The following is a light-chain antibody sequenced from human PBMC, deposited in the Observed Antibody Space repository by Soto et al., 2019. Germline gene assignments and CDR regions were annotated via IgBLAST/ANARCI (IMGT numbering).Light chain of an antibody. V-gene: IGLV1-44*01. CDR1: ISNIGGNT. CDR2: RDD. J-gene: IGLJ3*02. CDR3: AAWDDGLNGWV. Sequence: QSVLTQPPSASGTPGQRVTISCSGSISNIGGNTVNWYQQVPGTAPKLLIYRDDQRPSGVPDRFSGSKSATSASLAISGLQSEDEADYYCAAWDDGLNGWVFGGGTKLPVL.